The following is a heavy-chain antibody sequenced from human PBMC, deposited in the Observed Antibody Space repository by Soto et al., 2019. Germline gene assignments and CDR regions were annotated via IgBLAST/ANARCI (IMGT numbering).Heavy chain of an antibody. CDR1: GYTFTNSG. Sequence: QVQLVQSGAEVKKPGASVKVSCKASGYTFTNSGISWVRQAPGQGLEWMGWIGAYNGHTKYAQKLQGRVTMTTDTSTSTAYMELRSLKSDDTAVYYCARYKRDSYGYASFDYWGQGTLVTVSS. V-gene: IGHV1-18*01. J-gene: IGHJ4*02. D-gene: IGHD5-18*01. CDR3: ARYKRDSYGYASFDY. CDR2: IGAYNGHT.